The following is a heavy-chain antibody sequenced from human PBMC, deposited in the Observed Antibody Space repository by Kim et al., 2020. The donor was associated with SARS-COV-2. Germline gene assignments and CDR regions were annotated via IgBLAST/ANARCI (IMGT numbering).Heavy chain of an antibody. CDR2: LNPSGGST. Sequence: ASVKVSCKASGYIFTNYYIHWVRQAPGQGLEWMGILNPSGGSTSYAQKFQGRVTLTSDTSTRTVYMELRSLRSEDTATYYCARAYYGSGSGGYWGQGTL. J-gene: IGHJ4*02. D-gene: IGHD3-10*01. V-gene: IGHV1-46*01. CDR1: GYIFTNYY. CDR3: ARAYYGSGSGGY.